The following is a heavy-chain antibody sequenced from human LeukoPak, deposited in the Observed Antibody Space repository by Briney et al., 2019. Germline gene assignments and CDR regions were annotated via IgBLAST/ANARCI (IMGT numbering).Heavy chain of an antibody. CDR2: IYYSGST. CDR1: GGSISSYY. Sequence: PSETLSLTCTVSGGSISSYYWSWIRQPPGKGLEWIGYIYYSGSTNYNPSLKSRVTISVDTSENQFSLKLSSVTAADTAVYYCARQAVVANNDAFDIWGQGTMVTVSS. D-gene: IGHD2-15*01. CDR3: ARQAVVANNDAFDI. V-gene: IGHV4-59*08. J-gene: IGHJ3*02.